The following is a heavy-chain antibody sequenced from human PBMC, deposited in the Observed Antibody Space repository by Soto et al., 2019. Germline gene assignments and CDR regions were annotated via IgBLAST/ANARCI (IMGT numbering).Heavy chain of an antibody. CDR3: ARDLYITMIVVVTPAFDI. CDR2: ISGNGEII. D-gene: IGHD3-22*01. Sequence: PGGSLRLSCAASGFTFSDYYIHWIRRAPGKGLEWISYISGNGEIIQYAASARGRFTISRDNAENSLYLQMNSLRAEDTAVYYCARDLYITMIVVVTPAFDIWGQGTMVTVSS. J-gene: IGHJ3*02. V-gene: IGHV3-11*04. CDR1: GFTFSDYY.